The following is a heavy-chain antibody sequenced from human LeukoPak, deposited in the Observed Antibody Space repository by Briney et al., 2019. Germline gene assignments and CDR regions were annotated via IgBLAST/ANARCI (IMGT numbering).Heavy chain of an antibody. J-gene: IGHJ3*02. CDR3: ARCLTPSRSVRVGDDAFDI. CDR2: FYISGNT. Sequence: SETLSLTCTVSGGSISSYYWNWIRQPAGKGLEWIGRFYISGNTNYNPSLKSRVTMSVDTSKNQFSLKLSSVTAADTAVYYCARCLTPSRSVRVGDDAFDIWGQGTMVTVSS. V-gene: IGHV4-4*07. CDR1: GGSISSYY. D-gene: IGHD3-10*02.